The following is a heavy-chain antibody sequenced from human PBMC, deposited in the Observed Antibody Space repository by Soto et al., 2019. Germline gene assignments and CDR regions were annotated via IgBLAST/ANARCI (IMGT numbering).Heavy chain of an antibody. D-gene: IGHD6-19*01. CDR3: AKSSEAQWLVRGFDDY. J-gene: IGHJ4*02. CDR1: GFTFSSYG. CDR2: ISYDGSNK. Sequence: QVQLVESGGGVVQPGRSLRLSCAASGFTFSSYGMHWVRQAPGKGLEWVAVISYDGSNKYYADSVKGRFTISRDNSKNTLYLQMNSLRAEDTAVYYGAKSSEAQWLVRGFDDYWGQGTLVTVSS. V-gene: IGHV3-30*18.